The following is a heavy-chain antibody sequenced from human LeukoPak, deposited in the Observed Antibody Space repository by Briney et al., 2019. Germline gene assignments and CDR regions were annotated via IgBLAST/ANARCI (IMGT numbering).Heavy chain of an antibody. D-gene: IGHD6-13*01. J-gene: IGHJ4*02. CDR1: GFTFSSYG. Sequence: GRSLRLSCEASGFTFSSYGMHWVRQAPGKGLEWVAVVSYDGSNKYYADSVEGRFTISRDNSKNTLYLQMNSLRAEDTAVYYCAKVSTHTTSWRYFDYWGQGTLVTVSS. V-gene: IGHV3-30*18. CDR2: VSYDGSNK. CDR3: AKVSTHTTSWRYFDY.